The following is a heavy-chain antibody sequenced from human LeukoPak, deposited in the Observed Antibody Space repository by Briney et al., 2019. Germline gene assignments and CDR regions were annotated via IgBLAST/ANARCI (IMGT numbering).Heavy chain of an antibody. J-gene: IGHJ4*02. V-gene: IGHV1-46*01. D-gene: IGHD3-3*01. Sequence: ASVKVSCKASGYTFTSYYMHWVRQAPGQGLEWMGIINPSGGSTSYAPKFQGRVTMTRDTSTSTVYMELSSLRSEDTAVYYCARGRTYFKRITIFGVGNTALDYWGQGTLVTVSS. CDR3: ARGRTYFKRITIFGVGNTALDY. CDR2: INPSGGST. CDR1: GYTFTSYY.